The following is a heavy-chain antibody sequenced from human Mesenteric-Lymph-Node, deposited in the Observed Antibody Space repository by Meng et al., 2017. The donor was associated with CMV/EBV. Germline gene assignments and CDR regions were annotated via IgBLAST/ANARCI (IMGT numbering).Heavy chain of an antibody. J-gene: IGHJ4*02. V-gene: IGHV1-46*01. D-gene: IGHD3-3*01. CDR2: INPSGGST. Sequence: SVKVSCKVSGYTLTDLSIHWVRQAPGQGLEWMGIINPSGGSTSYAQKFQGRVTMTRDTSTSTVYMELSSLRSEDTAVYYCARDRFDFWSGLDYWGQGTLVTVSS. CDR1: GYTLTDLS. CDR3: ARDRFDFWSGLDY.